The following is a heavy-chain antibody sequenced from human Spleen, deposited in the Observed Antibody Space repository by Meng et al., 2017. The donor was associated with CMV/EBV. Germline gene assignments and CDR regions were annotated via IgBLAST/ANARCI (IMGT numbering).Heavy chain of an antibody. CDR1: SGYA. Sequence: SGYAMAGGQQSPGKGLEWVSSISGSGVSTDYEDSVKGRITISRDNYKNTLYLQMNSLRAEDTAVFYCAIEHYYDRSGYSHNFDYWGRGTLVTVSS. D-gene: IGHD3-22*01. CDR3: AIEHYYDRSGYSHNFDY. V-gene: IGHV3-23*01. CDR2: ISGSGVST. J-gene: IGHJ4*02.